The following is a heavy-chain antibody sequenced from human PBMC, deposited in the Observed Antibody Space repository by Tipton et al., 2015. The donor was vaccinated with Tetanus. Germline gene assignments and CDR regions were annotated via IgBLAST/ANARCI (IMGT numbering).Heavy chain of an antibody. Sequence: TLSLTCTVSGGSISSYYWSWIRQPAGKGLEWIGRIYTSGSTNYNPSLKSRVTMSVDTPKNQFSLKLSSVTAADTAVYYCARLTSSTTYYYGMDVWGQGTTVTVSS. CDR3: ARLTSSTTYYYGMDV. CDR1: GGSISSYY. CDR2: IYTSGST. J-gene: IGHJ6*02. D-gene: IGHD2-2*01. V-gene: IGHV4-4*07.